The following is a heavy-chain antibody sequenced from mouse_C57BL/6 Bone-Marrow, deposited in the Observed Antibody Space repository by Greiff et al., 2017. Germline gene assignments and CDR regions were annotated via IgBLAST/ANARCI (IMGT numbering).Heavy chain of an antibody. Sequence: VQLQQSGTVLARPGASVKMSCKTSGYTFTSYWMHWVKQRPGQGLEWIGALYPGNSDTSYNQKFKGKAKLTAVTSASTAYMELSSLTNEDSAVYYCTIIYYQFAYWGQGTLVTVSA. D-gene: IGHD2-1*01. J-gene: IGHJ3*01. V-gene: IGHV1-5*01. CDR3: TIIYYQFAY. CDR1: GYTFTSYW. CDR2: LYPGNSDT.